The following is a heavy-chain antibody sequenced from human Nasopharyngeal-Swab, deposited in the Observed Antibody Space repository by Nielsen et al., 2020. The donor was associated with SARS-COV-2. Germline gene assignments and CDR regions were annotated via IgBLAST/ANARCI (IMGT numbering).Heavy chain of an antibody. CDR1: GFTFSDSA. Sequence: GESLKISCAASGFTFSDSAIHWVRQASGKGLEWVGRIRSKGNNYATAYAASVKGRFIIFRDDPTNTAYLQMNSLKTEDTAAYYCTRCGGGCYSGRDYWGQGTLVTVSS. D-gene: IGHD2-21*02. CDR2: IRSKGNNYAT. J-gene: IGHJ4*02. V-gene: IGHV3-73*01. CDR3: TRCGGGCYSGRDY.